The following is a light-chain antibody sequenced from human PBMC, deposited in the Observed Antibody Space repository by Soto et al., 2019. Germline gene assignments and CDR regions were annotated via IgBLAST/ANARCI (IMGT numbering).Light chain of an antibody. CDR2: GAS. Sequence: EIVLTQSPGTLSLSPGERATLSCRASQSVRSDYLAWYQQKPGQAPRLHIYGASTRATGIPDRFTGSGSGTEFTLIISSLQSEDSAVYYCQQYNSWLWTFGQGTKVDIK. J-gene: IGKJ1*01. CDR3: QQYNSWLWT. CDR1: QSVRSDY. V-gene: IGKV3-20*01.